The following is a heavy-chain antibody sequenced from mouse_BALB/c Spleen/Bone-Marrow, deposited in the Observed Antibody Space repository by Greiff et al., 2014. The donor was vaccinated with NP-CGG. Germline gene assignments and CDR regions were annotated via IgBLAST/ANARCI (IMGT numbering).Heavy chain of an antibody. D-gene: IGHD1-1*02. V-gene: IGHV2-9*02. CDR1: EFSLSSYG. J-gene: IGHJ4*01. CDR3: AGEGRGNYGGGGYALDY. Sequence: QVQLQQSGPGLVAPSQSLSITCTASEFSLSSYGVHWVRQPPGKGLEWLGVIWAGGSINYNSALMSRLSISGDNSKSQAFLKMKSLQNDSTAMYYCAGEGRGNYGGGGYALDYWGQGTSVTVSS. CDR2: IWAGGSI.